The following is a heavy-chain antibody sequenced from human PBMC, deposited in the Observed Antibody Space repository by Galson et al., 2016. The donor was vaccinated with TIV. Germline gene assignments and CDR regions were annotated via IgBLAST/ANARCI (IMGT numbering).Heavy chain of an antibody. D-gene: IGHD3-22*01. CDR3: AKMDSSGFDYVRRFDF. J-gene: IGHJ4*02. CDR1: GFTFSSFA. Sequence: SLRLSCADSGFTFSSFAVSWVRQAPGKGLEWVSGISAGGGRTNYAESVKGRFTISRDNPKNTLYLQMSSLRAEDTAVYFCAKMDSSGFDYVRRFDFWGQGTLATVSS. CDR2: ISAGGGRT. V-gene: IGHV3-23*01.